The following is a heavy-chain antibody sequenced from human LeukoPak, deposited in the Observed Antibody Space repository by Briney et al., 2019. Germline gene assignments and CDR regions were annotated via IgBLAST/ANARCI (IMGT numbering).Heavy chain of an antibody. V-gene: IGHV3-33*01. D-gene: IGHD5-18*01. J-gene: IGHJ4*02. CDR2: IWYDGSNK. CDR3: ARGGSAMVIDY. CDR1: GFTFSSYG. Sequence: QPGGSLRLSCAASGFTFSSYGMHRVRQAPGKGLEWVAVIWYDGSNKYYTDSVKGRFTISRDNSKNTLYLQMNSLRAEDTAVYYCARGGSAMVIDYWGQGTLVTVSS.